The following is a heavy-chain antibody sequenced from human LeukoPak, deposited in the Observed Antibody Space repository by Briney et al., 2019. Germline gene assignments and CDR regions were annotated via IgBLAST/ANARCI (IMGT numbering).Heavy chain of an antibody. CDR3: ARGRSVTAILSALNY. CDR2: INHSGST. Sequence: SETLSLTCAVYGGSFSGYYWSWIRQPPGKGLEWIGEINHSGSTNYNPSLKSRVTISVDTSKNQFSLKLSSVTAVDTAVYYCARGRSVTAILSALNYWGQGTLVTVSS. CDR1: GGSFSGYY. D-gene: IGHD2-21*02. V-gene: IGHV4-34*01. J-gene: IGHJ4*02.